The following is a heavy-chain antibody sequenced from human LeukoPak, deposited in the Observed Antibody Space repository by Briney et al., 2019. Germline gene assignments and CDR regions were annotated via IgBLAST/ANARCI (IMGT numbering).Heavy chain of an antibody. CDR3: AKHSSAPGRGFDY. D-gene: IGHD6-25*01. CDR2: ISGSGGIT. CDR1: GFTFSSYA. V-gene: IGHV3-23*01. Sequence: GGSLRLSCAASGFTFSSYAMSWVRQAPGKGLEWVSGISGSGGITYYADSVKGRFTISRDNSKNTLYLQMNSLRAEDTAVYYCAKHSSAPGRGFDYWGQGTLVTVSS. J-gene: IGHJ4*02.